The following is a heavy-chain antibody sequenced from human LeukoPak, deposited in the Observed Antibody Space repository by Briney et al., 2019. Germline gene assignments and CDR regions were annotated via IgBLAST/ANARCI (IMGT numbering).Heavy chain of an antibody. CDR2: IRSSGTTI. Sequence: GGSLRLSCVASGFTFSDYYMSWIRQAPGKGLEWVSYIRSSGTTIHYADSVKGRFTISRDNAKNSLYLQMNSLRAEDTAVYYCARDRNRGSDYWGQGTLVTVSS. D-gene: IGHD3-10*01. J-gene: IGHJ4*02. CDR3: ARDRNRGSDY. V-gene: IGHV3-11*01. CDR1: GFTFSDYY.